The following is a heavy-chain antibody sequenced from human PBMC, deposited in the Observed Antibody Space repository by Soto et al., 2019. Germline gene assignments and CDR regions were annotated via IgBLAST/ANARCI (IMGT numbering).Heavy chain of an antibody. Sequence: ASVKVSCKASGYTFTSYGISWVRQAPGQGLEWMGWISAYNGNTNYAQKLQGRVTMTTDTSTSTAYMGLRSLRSDDTAVYYCARTPRGYYYDSSGVYYFDYWGQGTLVTVSS. CDR3: ARTPRGYYYDSSGVYYFDY. CDR1: GYTFTSYG. CDR2: ISAYNGNT. V-gene: IGHV1-18*04. J-gene: IGHJ4*02. D-gene: IGHD3-22*01.